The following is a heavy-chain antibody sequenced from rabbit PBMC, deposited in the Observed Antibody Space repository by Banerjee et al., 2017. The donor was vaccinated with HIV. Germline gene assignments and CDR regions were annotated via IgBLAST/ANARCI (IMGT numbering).Heavy chain of an antibody. D-gene: IGHD6-1*01. CDR3: ARGGYSYGDYGYGL. J-gene: IGHJ4*01. CDR1: GFSFSSNA. V-gene: IGHV1S45*01. CDR2: INTGSGST. Sequence: QEQLEESGGDLVKPEGSLTLTCTASGFSFSSNAMCWVRQAPGKGPEWIAYINTGSGSTWYASWAKGRFTSSKTSSTTVTLQMTSLTAADTATYFCARGGYSYGDYGYGLWGPGTLVTVS.